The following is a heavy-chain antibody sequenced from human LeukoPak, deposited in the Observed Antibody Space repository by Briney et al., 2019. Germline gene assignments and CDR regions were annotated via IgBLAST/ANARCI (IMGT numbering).Heavy chain of an antibody. J-gene: IGHJ4*02. V-gene: IGHV1-46*01. CDR2: IKPNDGRT. Sequence: GALVKVSCKASGYTFFDFYMHWVRQAPGQGLEWMGIIKPNDGRTTDAQKFQGRVSMTSGTSTSTCYMELSSLRSEDTAVYYCARSYFRDARGGFDYWGQGTLVTVSP. CDR3: ARSYFRDARGGFDY. CDR1: GYTFFDFY. D-gene: IGHD2-8*01.